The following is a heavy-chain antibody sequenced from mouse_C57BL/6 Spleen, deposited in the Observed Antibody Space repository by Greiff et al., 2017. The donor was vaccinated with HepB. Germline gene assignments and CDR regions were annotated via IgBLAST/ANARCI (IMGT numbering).Heavy chain of an antibody. V-gene: IGHV1-62-2*01. J-gene: IGHJ2*01. CDR3: ARHEDLYDGYYNYFDY. CDR1: GYTFTEYT. Sequence: VQLVESGAELVKPGASVKLSCKASGYTFTEYTIHWVKQRSGQGLEWIGWFYPGSGSIKYNEKFKDKATLTADKSSSTVYMELSRLTSEDSAVYFCARHEDLYDGYYNYFDYWGQGTTLTVSS. CDR2: FYPGSGSI. D-gene: IGHD2-3*01.